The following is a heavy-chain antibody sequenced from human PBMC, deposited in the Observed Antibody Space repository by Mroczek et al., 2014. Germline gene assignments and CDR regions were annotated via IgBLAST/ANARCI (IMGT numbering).Heavy chain of an antibody. CDR2: ISYDGSNK. D-gene: IGHD6-13*01. Sequence: SGGGVVQPGRSLRLSCAASGFTFSSYAMHWVRQAPGKGLEWVAVISYDGSNKYYADSVKGRFTISRDNSKNTLYLQMNSLRAEDTAVYYCARDFRSSWANDYWGQGTLVTVSS. CDR1: GFTFSSYA. J-gene: IGHJ4*02. V-gene: IGHV3-30-3*01. CDR3: ARDFRSSWANDY.